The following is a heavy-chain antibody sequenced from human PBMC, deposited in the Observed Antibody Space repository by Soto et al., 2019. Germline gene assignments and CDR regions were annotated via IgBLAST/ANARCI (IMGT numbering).Heavy chain of an antibody. J-gene: IGHJ4*02. Sequence: QVQLVQSGAEVKKPGASVKVSCKASGYSFTSYAMHWVRQAPGQRLEWMGWINAGNGDTKSSQKFQGRVTITRDTSASTAYIELSSLRSEDTAAYYCARDEDYWGQGTLVTVSS. V-gene: IGHV1-3*01. CDR3: ARDEDY. CDR2: INAGNGDT. CDR1: GYSFTSYA.